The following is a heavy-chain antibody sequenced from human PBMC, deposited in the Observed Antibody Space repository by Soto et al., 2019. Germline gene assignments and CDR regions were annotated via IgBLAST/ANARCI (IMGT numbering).Heavy chain of an antibody. J-gene: IGHJ6*02. CDR3: AKERSYYYYNGVDV. Sequence: GWSLRLSCAASGFTFSSCAMGWVRQAPGKGLEWVSDIIDSGGSTYYADSVKGRFTISRDNSKSTLYLQMNSLRAEDTALYYCAKERSYYYYNGVDVWGQGTTVTVSS. CDR2: IIDSGGST. CDR1: GFTFSSCA. V-gene: IGHV3-23*01.